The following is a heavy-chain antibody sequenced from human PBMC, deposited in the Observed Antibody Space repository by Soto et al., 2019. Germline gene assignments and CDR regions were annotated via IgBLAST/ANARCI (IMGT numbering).Heavy chain of an antibody. V-gene: IGHV4-59*01. CDR2: IYYSGST. Sequence: SETLSLTCTVSGGSISSYYWSWIRQPPGKGLEWIGYIYYSGSTNYNPSLKSRVTISVDTSKNQFSLKLSSVTAADTAVYYCARGFREGYTPYYYYGMDVWGQGTTVTVSS. J-gene: IGHJ6*02. CDR3: ARGFREGYTPYYYYGMDV. D-gene: IGHD2-2*02. CDR1: GGSISSYY.